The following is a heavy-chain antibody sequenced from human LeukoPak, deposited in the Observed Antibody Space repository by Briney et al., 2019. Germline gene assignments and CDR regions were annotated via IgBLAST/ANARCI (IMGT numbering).Heavy chain of an antibody. D-gene: IGHD2-2*01. CDR3: ARGGCSSTSCYDWFDP. Sequence: ASMKVSCKASGYTFTSYGISWVRQAPGQGLEWMGWISAYNGNTNYAQKLQGRVTMTTDTSTGTACMELRSLRSDDTAVYYCARGGCSSTSCYDWFDPWGQGTLVTVSS. V-gene: IGHV1-18*01. CDR2: ISAYNGNT. CDR1: GYTFTSYG. J-gene: IGHJ5*02.